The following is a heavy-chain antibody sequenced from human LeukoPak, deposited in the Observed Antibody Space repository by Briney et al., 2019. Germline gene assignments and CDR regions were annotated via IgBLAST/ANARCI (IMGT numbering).Heavy chain of an antibody. CDR2: IYYSGST. CDR1: GGSISSGGYY. Sequence: SETLSLTSTVSGGSISSGGYYWSWIRQHPGKGLEWIGYIYYSGSTYYNPSLKSRVTISVDTSKNQLSLKLSSVTAADTAVYYCARDRSYYYDSSGYYPGGFDYWGQGTLVTVSS. J-gene: IGHJ4*02. CDR3: ARDRSYYYDSSGYYPGGFDY. D-gene: IGHD3-22*01. V-gene: IGHV4-31*03.